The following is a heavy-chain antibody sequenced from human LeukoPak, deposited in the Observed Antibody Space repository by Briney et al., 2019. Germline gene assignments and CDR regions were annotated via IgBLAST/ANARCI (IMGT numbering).Heavy chain of an antibody. Sequence: GGSLRLSCTASGFTFGDYAMNWVRQAPGKGLEWVSFIRSKAYGGTIEYAASVKGRFTISRDDSKTIAYLQMNSLKTEDTAVYYCTRDGSTSYAGYRLFDYWGQGTPVTVSS. CDR2: IRSKAYGGTI. CDR1: GFTFGDYA. J-gene: IGHJ4*02. V-gene: IGHV3-49*04. D-gene: IGHD5-12*01. CDR3: TRDGSTSYAGYRLFDY.